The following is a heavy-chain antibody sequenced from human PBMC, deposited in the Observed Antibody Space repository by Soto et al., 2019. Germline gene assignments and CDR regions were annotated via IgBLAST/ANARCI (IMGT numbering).Heavy chain of an antibody. D-gene: IGHD1-26*01. Sequence: ASVKVSCKASGGTFSSYAISWVRQAPGQGLEWMGGIIPIFGTANYAQKFQGRVTITADESTSTAYMELSSLRSEDTAVYYCARDRPDIVGATDYYYYGMDGCGQGTTVTVSS. CDR1: GGTFSSYA. J-gene: IGHJ6*02. CDR2: IIPIFGTA. CDR3: ARDRPDIVGATDYYYYGMDG. V-gene: IGHV1-69*13.